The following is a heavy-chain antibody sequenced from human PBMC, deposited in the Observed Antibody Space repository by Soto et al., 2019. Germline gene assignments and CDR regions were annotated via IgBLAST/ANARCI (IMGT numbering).Heavy chain of an antibody. CDR1: GGSFSGYY. D-gene: IGHD5-12*01. Sequence: SETLSLTCAVYGGSFSGYYWSWIRQPPGKGLEWIGEINHSGSTNYNPSLKSRVTISVDTSKNQFSLKLSSVTAADTAVYYCARGILKSLATSYFDYWGQGTLVTVSS. CDR2: INHSGST. V-gene: IGHV4-34*01. J-gene: IGHJ4*02. CDR3: ARGILKSLATSYFDY.